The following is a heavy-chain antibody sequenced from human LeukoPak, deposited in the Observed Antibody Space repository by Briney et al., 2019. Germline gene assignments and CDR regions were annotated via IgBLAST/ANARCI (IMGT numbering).Heavy chain of an antibody. J-gene: IGHJ4*02. V-gene: IGHV3-7*01. CDR1: GFTFSSYW. Sequence: PGGSLRLSCAASGFTFSSYWMSWVRQAPGKGLEWVANIKPDGSEKNYMDSVKGRFTISRENDKNSLFLQMNSLRAEDTAVYYCARDGGYSGYDADCWGQGTLVTVSS. CDR2: IKPDGSEK. CDR3: ARDGGYSGYDADC. D-gene: IGHD5-12*01.